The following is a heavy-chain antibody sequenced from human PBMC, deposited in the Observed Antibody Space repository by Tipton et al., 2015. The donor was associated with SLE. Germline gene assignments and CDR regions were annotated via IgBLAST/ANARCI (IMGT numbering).Heavy chain of an antibody. V-gene: IGHV4-59*01. CDR2: IYNTGST. CDR3: ARTVIMVQSATTPDEYDT. CDR1: GGSISNYY. D-gene: IGHD1-26*01. J-gene: IGHJ1*01. Sequence: TLSLTCTVSGGSISNYYWSWIRQPPGKGLEWIGYIYNTGSTIHNPSLESRVTISRDTSKNQFSLKLRSVTAADTAVYYCARTVIMVQSATTPDEYDTWGQGILVTVSS.